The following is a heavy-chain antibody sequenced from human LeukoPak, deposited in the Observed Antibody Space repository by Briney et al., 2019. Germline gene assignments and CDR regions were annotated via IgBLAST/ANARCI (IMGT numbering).Heavy chain of an antibody. V-gene: IGHV1-24*01. J-gene: IGHJ6*02. CDR2: FDPEDGET. D-gene: IGHD4-17*01. CDR3: ARDQCTTVTTGPIEYYYYGMDV. Sequence: GASVKVSCKVSGYTLTELSMHWVRQAPGKGLEWMGGFDPEDGETIYAQKFQGRVTMTEDTSTDTAYMELSSLRSEDTAVYYCARDQCTTVTTGPIEYYYYGMDVWGQGTTVTVSS. CDR1: GYTLTELS.